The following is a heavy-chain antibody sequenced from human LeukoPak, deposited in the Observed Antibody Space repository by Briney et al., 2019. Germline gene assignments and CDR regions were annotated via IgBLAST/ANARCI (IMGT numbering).Heavy chain of an antibody. Sequence: GGSLRLSCAASGFTFSMYGMNWVRQAPGKGLEWVSYISSSSSTIYYADSVKGRFTISRDNAKNSLYLQMNSLRAEDTAVYYCARGPTTVTRAFDYWGQGTLVTVSS. CDR3: ARGPTTVTRAFDY. D-gene: IGHD4-17*01. CDR1: GFTFSMYG. J-gene: IGHJ4*02. CDR2: ISSSSSTI. V-gene: IGHV3-48*01.